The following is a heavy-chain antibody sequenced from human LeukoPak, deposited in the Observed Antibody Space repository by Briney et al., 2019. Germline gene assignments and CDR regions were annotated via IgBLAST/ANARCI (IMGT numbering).Heavy chain of an antibody. CDR3: ARDWGSSGGLGVGY. CDR1: GGSISGYF. CDR2: IYYRGST. Sequence: SETLSLTCTVSGGSISGYFWSWIRQPPGKGLEWIGYIYYRGSTNYNPSLKSRVTISVDTSKNQFSLKLSSVTAADTAVYYCARDWGSSGGLGVGYWGQGALVTVSS. V-gene: IGHV4-59*01. D-gene: IGHD6-19*01. J-gene: IGHJ4*02.